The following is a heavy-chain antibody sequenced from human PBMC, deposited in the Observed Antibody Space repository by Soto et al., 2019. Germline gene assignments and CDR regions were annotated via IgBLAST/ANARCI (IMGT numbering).Heavy chain of an antibody. J-gene: IGHJ4*02. CDR2: INPDTGDT. D-gene: IGHD5-18*01. Sequence: QVQLVQSGAEVQKPGRSVKVSCRASGYTFSAFYRHWVRQAPGQGLEWMGCINPDTGDTNYAQKFQGRVTMTRDTSVTTVHMELSRLRSEDTAVYYWTRRGYSDGAYEDFWGPGTLVADSS. V-gene: IGHV1-2*02. CDR1: GYTFSAFY. CDR3: TRRGYSDGAYEDF.